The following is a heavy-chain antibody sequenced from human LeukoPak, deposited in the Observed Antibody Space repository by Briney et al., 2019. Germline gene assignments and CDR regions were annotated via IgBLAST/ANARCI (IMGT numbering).Heavy chain of an antibody. D-gene: IGHD2-2*01. Sequence: GGSLRLSCAASGFTFSSYGMHWVRQAPGKGLEWVAVIWYDGSNKYYADSVKGRFTISRDNSKNTLYLQMNSLRAEDTAVYYCAREGCSSTSCFTQGSADYWGQGTLVTVSS. CDR1: GFTFSSYG. J-gene: IGHJ4*02. CDR3: AREGCSSTSCFTQGSADY. CDR2: IWYDGSNK. V-gene: IGHV3-33*01.